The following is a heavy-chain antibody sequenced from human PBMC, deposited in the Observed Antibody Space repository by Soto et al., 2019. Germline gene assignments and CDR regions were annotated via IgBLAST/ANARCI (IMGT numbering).Heavy chain of an antibody. J-gene: IGHJ4*02. CDR1: GGPTSSYN. CDR3: ARGSGITGTIDY. CDR2: ISSSGTT. D-gene: IGHD1-20*01. Sequence: SETLSLTCNVSGGPTSSYNWTWVGQPPGKGLEWIGYISSSGTTNHNPSLKSRVTLSVATSKNQFSLNLSSLTAADTAVYYCARGSGITGTIDYWGQGTLVTVSS. V-gene: IGHV4-59*01.